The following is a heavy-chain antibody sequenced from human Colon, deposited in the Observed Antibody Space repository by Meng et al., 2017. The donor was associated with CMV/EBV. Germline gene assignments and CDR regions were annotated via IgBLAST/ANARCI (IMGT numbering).Heavy chain of an antibody. D-gene: IGHD3-3*01. CDR2: ISSSGSTI. CDR1: GFTFSSYE. J-gene: IGHJ4*02. CDR3: ARSNVLRFLEWLLIDY. V-gene: IGHV3-48*03. Sequence: GESLKISCAASGFTFSSYEMNWVRQAPGKGLEWVSYISSSGSTIYYADSVKGRFTISRDHAKNSLYLQMNSLRAEDTAVYYCARSNVLRFLEWLLIDYWGQGTLVTVSS.